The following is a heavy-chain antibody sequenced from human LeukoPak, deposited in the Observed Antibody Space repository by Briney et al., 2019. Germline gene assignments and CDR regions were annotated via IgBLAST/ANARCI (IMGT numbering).Heavy chain of an antibody. CDR3: ARGDVDYYDSSGSDAFYI. CDR2: IGSSGSHT. J-gene: IGHJ3*02. D-gene: IGHD3-22*01. V-gene: IGHV3-21*06. CDR1: GFTISPYS. Sequence: PGGSLSLSCATSGFTISPYSMSWVRQAPGKGLEWVACIGSSGSHTYYADSMKGRFIISRDNAKNSMSLHINSLRVEDTAMYFCARGDVDYYDSSGSDAFYIWGQGTRVTVSS.